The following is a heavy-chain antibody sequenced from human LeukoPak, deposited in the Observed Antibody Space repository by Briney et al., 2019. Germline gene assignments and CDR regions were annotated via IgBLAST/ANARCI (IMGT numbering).Heavy chain of an antibody. J-gene: IGHJ4*02. D-gene: IGHD4-11*01. CDR3: AKDAQRGFDYSNSLEY. Sequence: PGGSLRLSCAASGFTFSHYGMHWVRQAPGRGLEWVAVIWSDGSNKFYADSVKGRFTISRDNSQNTVDLHMNILRAEDTAVYYCAKDAQRGFDYSNSLEYWGQGTLVTVSS. V-gene: IGHV3-33*06. CDR2: IWSDGSNK. CDR1: GFTFSHYG.